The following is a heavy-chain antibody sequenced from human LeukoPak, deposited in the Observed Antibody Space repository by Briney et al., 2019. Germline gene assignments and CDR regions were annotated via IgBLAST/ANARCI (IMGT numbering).Heavy chain of an antibody. D-gene: IGHD2-2*01. CDR3: ARAGLVVPAASYYYYYMDV. V-gene: IGHV1-18*01. Sequence: ASVKVSCKASGHTFTNYGITWVRQAPGQGLEWMGWISAYNGNTNYAQKFQGRVTMTTDTSTNTVYMELRSLRSGDTAVYYCARAGLVVPAASYYYYYMDVWGKGTTVTISS. CDR2: ISAYNGNT. J-gene: IGHJ6*03. CDR1: GHTFTNYG.